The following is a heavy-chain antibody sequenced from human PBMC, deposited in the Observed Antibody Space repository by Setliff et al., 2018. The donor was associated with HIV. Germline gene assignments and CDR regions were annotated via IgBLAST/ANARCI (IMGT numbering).Heavy chain of an antibody. CDR3: ARDLPELTGRSFDP. J-gene: IGHJ5*02. CDR1: GGSISTYH. Sequence: PSETLSLTCSVSGGSISTYHWSWIRQPPGKGLEWIGYIYKSGSTNYSPSLKSRVTISPGTSKNQFSLKLSSVTAADTAVYYCARDLPELTGRSFDPWGQGIQVTVSS. V-gene: IGHV4-59*01. CDR2: IYKSGST. D-gene: IGHD7-27*01.